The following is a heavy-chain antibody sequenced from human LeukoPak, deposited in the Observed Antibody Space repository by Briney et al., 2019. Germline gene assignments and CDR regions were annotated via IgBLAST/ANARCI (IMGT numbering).Heavy chain of an antibody. CDR2: IYDTGST. CDR3: ARVRNCPDAFDI. Sequence: PSETLSLTCTVSGGSISNYYWAWIRQPPGKGLEWIGYIYDTGSTKYNPSLKSRLTISLHTSRNQFSLNLSSLTAADTAIYYCARVRNCPDAFDIRGQGRMVTVSS. J-gene: IGHJ3*02. D-gene: IGHD2-21*01. CDR1: GGSISNYY. V-gene: IGHV4-59*01.